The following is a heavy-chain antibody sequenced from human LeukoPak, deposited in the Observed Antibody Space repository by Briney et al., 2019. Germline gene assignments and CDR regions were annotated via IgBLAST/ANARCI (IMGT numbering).Heavy chain of an antibody. J-gene: IGHJ6*02. CDR2: IHHRGST. D-gene: IGHD5-24*01. CDR3: ERLWGFDGYAPYGMDV. Sequence: SETLSLTCDVSGGSISSNNWWSWVRQPPGKGLEWIGEIHHRGSTNYNPSLKSRVTISLDKSKNQFSLRLTSVTAADTAVYYCERLWGFDGYAPYGMDVWGQGATVTVSS. CDR1: GGSISSNNW. V-gene: IGHV4-4*02.